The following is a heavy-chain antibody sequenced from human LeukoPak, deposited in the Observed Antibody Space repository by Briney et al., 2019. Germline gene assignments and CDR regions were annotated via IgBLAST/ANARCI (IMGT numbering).Heavy chain of an antibody. Sequence: PGGSLTLSCAASGFTVTSNYMNWVRQAPGKGLEWVSVIYSGGTTYYADSVKGRFTISRDNSKNMLYLQMNSLRAEHTAVYYCARDLDRGAGDAFDIWGQGTMVTVSS. CDR3: ARDLDRGAGDAFDI. V-gene: IGHV3-66*01. CDR2: IYSGGTT. J-gene: IGHJ3*02. D-gene: IGHD1-26*01. CDR1: GFTVTSNY.